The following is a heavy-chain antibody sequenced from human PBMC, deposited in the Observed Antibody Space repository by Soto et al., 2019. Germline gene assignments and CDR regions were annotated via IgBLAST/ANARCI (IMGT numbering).Heavy chain of an antibody. CDR3: ARVDSSSPAYYYYGMDV. J-gene: IGHJ6*02. CDR2: IIPIFGTA. V-gene: IGHV1-69*01. CDR1: GGTFSSYA. D-gene: IGHD6-13*01. Sequence: QVQLVQSGAEVKKPGSSVKVSCKASGGTFSSYAISWVRQAPGQGLEWMGGIIPIFGTANYAQKFQGRVTITADESASTAHMELSSLRSEDTAVYYCARVDSSSPAYYYYGMDVWGQGTTVTVSS.